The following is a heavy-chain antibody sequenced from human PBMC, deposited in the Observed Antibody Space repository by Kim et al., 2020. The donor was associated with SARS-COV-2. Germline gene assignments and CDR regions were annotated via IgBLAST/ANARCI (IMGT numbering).Heavy chain of an antibody. J-gene: IGHJ4*02. CDR2: INYSGTT. Sequence: SETLSLTCTVSGDSITSYYWNWIRQSPGQGLEWIGYINYSGTTKYNPSLKSRVTVSIDTSKNQFSLKLSSVTAADTAIYYCARQVGVIGIRDYFEYWGQGTLVTVSS. V-gene: IGHV4-59*08. CDR1: GDSITSYY. CDR3: ARQVGVIGIRDYFEY. D-gene: IGHD1-20*01.